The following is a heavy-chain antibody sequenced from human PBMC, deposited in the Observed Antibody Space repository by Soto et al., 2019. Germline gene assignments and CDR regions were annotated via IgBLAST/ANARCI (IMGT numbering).Heavy chain of an antibody. Sequence: ASVKVSCKASGGTFSSYAISWVLQAPGQGLDWMGVIIPIFGTANYAQKFQGRVTITADESTSTAYMELSSLRSEDTAVYYCARERSIAAAGWGSGPSRWFDPWGQGTLVTVSS. V-gene: IGHV1-69*13. D-gene: IGHD6-13*01. CDR2: IIPIFGTA. CDR3: ARERSIAAAGWGSGPSRWFDP. CDR1: GGTFSSYA. J-gene: IGHJ5*02.